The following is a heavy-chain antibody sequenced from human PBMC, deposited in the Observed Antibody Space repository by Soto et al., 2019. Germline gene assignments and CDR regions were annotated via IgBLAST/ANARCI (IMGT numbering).Heavy chain of an antibody. Sequence: GGPLRLSCPASGIAFRSYAMGWVRLAPGKGLEWVSAIHHRRGKTSYSDSVRGRFTISSDNSKNTVDLQMNNLRADDTAVYYCVKDPPLPATAISSPFDYWGQGTPVTVPS. D-gene: IGHD2-2*02. CDR2: IHHRRGKT. CDR1: GIAFRSYA. J-gene: IGHJ4*02. CDR3: VKDPPLPATAISSPFDY. V-gene: IGHV3-23*01.